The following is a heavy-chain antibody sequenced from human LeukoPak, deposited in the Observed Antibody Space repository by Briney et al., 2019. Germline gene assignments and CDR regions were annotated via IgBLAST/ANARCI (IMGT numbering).Heavy chain of an antibody. Sequence: GGSLRLSCAASGFTFSSYEMNWVRQAPGKGLEWVSYISSSGSTIYYADSVKGRFTISRDNAKNSLYLQMNSLRAEDTAVYYCARGAYSGSYLPRVPFDYWGQGTLVTVSS. CDR1: GFTFSSYE. D-gene: IGHD1-26*01. V-gene: IGHV3-48*03. CDR3: ARGAYSGSYLPRVPFDY. J-gene: IGHJ4*02. CDR2: ISSSGSTI.